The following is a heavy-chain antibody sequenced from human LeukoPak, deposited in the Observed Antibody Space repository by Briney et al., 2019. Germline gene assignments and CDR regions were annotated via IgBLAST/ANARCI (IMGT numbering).Heavy chain of an antibody. V-gene: IGHV3-20*04. CDR1: GFTFSSYS. D-gene: IGHD1-7*01. CDR2: INWNGGST. Sequence: GGSLRLSCAASGFTFSSYSMNWVRQAPGKGLEWVSGINWNGGSTGYADSVRGRFTISRDNAKNSLYLQMNSLRAEDTALYYCARSGRDWNYVNYFDYWGQGTLVTVSS. J-gene: IGHJ4*02. CDR3: ARSGRDWNYVNYFDY.